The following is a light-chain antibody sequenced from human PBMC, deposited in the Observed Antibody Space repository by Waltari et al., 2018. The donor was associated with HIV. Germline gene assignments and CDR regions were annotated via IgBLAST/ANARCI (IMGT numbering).Light chain of an antibody. J-gene: IGLJ1*01. Sequence: QSALTQPASVSGSPGQSVTISCTGTSSDIGGYIYVSWYQQHPGKAPKLIISEVSNRRSGVSDRFSCSKSGNTASLTISGLQAEDEADYYCCSYTSTTAFDVFGTGTRVSVL. CDR1: SSDIGGYIY. V-gene: IGLV2-14*01. CDR2: EVS. CDR3: CSYTSTTAFDV.